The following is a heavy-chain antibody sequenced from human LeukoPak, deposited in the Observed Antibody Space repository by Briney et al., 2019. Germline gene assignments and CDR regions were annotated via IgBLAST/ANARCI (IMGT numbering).Heavy chain of an antibody. CDR1: GGSISGSY. J-gene: IGHJ4*02. D-gene: IGHD4-17*01. CDR2: MYNSGST. CDR3: ARGIESYGDYGY. V-gene: IGHV4-59*01. Sequence: SETLSLTCTVSGGSISGSYWSWIRQPPGKGLEWIAYMYNSGSTNYNPSLKSRVTISIDTSKNQFSLKLSSLTAADTAIYYCARGIESYGDYGYWGQGLLVTVSS.